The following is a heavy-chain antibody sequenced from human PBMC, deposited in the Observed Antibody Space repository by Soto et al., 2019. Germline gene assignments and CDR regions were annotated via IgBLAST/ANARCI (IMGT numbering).Heavy chain of an antibody. J-gene: IGHJ6*02. CDR1: GYSFTSYW. D-gene: IGHD2-15*01. CDR3: ARQGCSGGSCYYYYGMDV. CDR2: IYPGDSDT. V-gene: IGHV5-51*01. Sequence: GESLKISCKGSGYSFTSYWIGWVRQMPGKVLEWMGIIYPGDSDTRYSPSFQGQVTISADKSISTAYLQWSSLKASDTAMYYCARQGCSGGSCYYYYGMDVWGQGXTVTVYS.